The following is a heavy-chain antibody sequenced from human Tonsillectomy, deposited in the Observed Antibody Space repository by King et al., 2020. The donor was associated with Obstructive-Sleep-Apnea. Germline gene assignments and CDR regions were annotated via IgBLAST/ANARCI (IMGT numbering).Heavy chain of an antibody. CDR3: AHRARGDAFDI. CDR2: FYWHVDK. CDR1: GFSLSTSGVG. V-gene: IGHV2-5*01. Sequence: ITLKESGPTLVKPTQTLTLTCTFSGFSLSTSGVGVGCIRQPPGTALEWLAIFYWHVDKRYSPSLKTRLTGTKDTSKNQVVLTLTNMDPVDTATYYCAHRARGDAFDIWGQGTMVTVSS. D-gene: IGHD3-10*01. J-gene: IGHJ3*02.